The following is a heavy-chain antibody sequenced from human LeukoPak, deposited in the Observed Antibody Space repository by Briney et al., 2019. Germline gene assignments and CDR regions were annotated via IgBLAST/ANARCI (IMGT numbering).Heavy chain of an antibody. CDR3: AKSIGGGPYFYGLDI. J-gene: IGHJ6*04. CDR1: GFSFSAEA. D-gene: IGHD3-16*01. V-gene: IGHV3-30-3*02. Sequence: GRSLRLSCAASGFSFSAEAMHWVRQAPGKGLEWVSVIWYEGSIKYYAESVRGRFTISRDNSKNTVSLQMNSLRTEDTAVYYCAKSIGGGPYFYGLDIWGEGTTVTVSS. CDR2: IWYEGSIK.